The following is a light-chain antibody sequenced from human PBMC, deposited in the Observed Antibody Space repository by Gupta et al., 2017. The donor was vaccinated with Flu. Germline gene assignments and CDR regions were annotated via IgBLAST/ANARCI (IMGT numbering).Light chain of an antibody. CDR3: QQEDSYPIT. CDR2: DAS. J-gene: IGKJ4*01. CDR1: QGISNY. Sequence: AIRMTQSPSSFSASTGDRVTITCRASQGISNYLAWYQQKPGKAPNLLIYDASTLQSGVPSRFSGSGSGTDFTLTISCLQSEDFATYYCQQEDSYPITFGGGTKVEIK. V-gene: IGKV1-8*01.